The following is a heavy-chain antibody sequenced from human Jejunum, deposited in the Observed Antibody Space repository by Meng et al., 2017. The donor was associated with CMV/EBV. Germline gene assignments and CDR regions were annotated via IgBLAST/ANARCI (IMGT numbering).Heavy chain of an antibody. D-gene: IGHD1-20*01. CDR1: GFSFSSYE. CDR2: IYTGGTT. Sequence: ASGFSFSSYEMNWVRQAPGKGLEWVSVIYTGGTTHYADSVKGRFTISRDSSKNTLFLQMNSLRAEDTAVYYCARALTGTYYYGMDVWGHGTTVTVSS. J-gene: IGHJ6*02. CDR3: ARALTGTYYYGMDV. V-gene: IGHV3-53*01.